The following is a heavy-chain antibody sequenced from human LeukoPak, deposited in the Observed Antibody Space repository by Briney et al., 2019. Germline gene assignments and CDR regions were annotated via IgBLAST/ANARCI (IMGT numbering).Heavy chain of an antibody. V-gene: IGHV1-2*02. D-gene: IGHD3-22*01. Sequence: GASVKVSCKASGYTFTGYYMHWVRQAPGQGLEWMGWINPNSGGTNYAQKFQGRVTMTRDTSISTAYMELSRLRSDDTAVYYCARDLDGRGHDSSGCYFDYWGQGTLVTVSS. CDR1: GYTFTGYY. CDR2: INPNSGGT. CDR3: ARDLDGRGHDSSGCYFDY. J-gene: IGHJ4*02.